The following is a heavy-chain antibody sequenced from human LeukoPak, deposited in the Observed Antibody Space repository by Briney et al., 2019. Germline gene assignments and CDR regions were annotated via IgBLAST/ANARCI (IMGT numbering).Heavy chain of an antibody. V-gene: IGHV3-30*18. CDR2: ISYDGSNK. CDR3: AKEGVGATYYFDY. J-gene: IGHJ4*02. CDR1: GFTFSSYG. D-gene: IGHD1-26*01. Sequence: GRSMRLSCAASGFTFSSYGMHWVRQAPGKGLEWVAVISYDGSNKYYADSVKGRFTISRDNSKNTLYLQMNSLRAEDTAVYYCAKEGVGATYYFDYWGQGTLVTVSS.